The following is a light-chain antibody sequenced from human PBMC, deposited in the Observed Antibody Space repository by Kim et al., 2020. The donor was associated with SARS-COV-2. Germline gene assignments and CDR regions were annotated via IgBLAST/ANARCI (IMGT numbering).Light chain of an antibody. J-gene: IGLJ2*01. V-gene: IGLV3-19*01. CDR2: GKN. Sequence: VALEQTVRITCKGDSIRSYYATGYKHRPGQDPILAIYGKNNRPSGMPDRFSASSSGNTASLTITGTQAGDEADYYCNSRDSNDNVVFGGGTQLTVL. CDR1: SIRSYY. CDR3: NSRDSNDNVV.